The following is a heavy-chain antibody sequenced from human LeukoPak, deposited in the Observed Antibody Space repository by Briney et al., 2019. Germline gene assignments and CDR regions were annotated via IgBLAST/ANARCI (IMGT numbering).Heavy chain of an antibody. J-gene: IGHJ6*03. Sequence: PSETLSLTCTVSGYSISSGYYWGWIRQPPGKGLEWIGSIYHSGSTYYNPSLKSRVTISVDTSKNQFSLKLSSVTAADTAVYYWARHGPQYYYYYYMDVWGKGTTVTVSS. CDR3: ARHGPQYYYYYYMDV. CDR1: GYSISSGYY. CDR2: IYHSGST. V-gene: IGHV4-38-2*02.